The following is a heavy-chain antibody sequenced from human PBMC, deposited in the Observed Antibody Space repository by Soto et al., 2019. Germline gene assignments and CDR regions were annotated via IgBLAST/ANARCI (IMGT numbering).Heavy chain of an antibody. V-gene: IGHV5-51*01. D-gene: IGHD5-18*01. CDR2: TYPGNSDT. J-gene: IGHJ3*02. Sequence: PGESLKISCKASGYSFTSYWIGWVRQMPGKGLEWMGITYPGNSDTRYSPSFQGQVTISADKSISTAYLQWGSLKASDSAMYYCARHFDTDFFDIWGQGTMVTVSS. CDR1: GYSFTSYW. CDR3: ARHFDTDFFDI.